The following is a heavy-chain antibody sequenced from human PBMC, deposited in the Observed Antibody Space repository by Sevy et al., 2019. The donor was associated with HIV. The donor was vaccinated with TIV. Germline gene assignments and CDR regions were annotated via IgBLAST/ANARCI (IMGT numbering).Heavy chain of an antibody. V-gene: IGHV3-23*01. CDR1: GFTFSNYA. CDR2: ISGRDTDT. Sequence: GGSLRLSCAVSGFTFSNYAMSWVRQAPGKGLEWVSAISGRDTDTFYAVSVKGRFTISRDNSKNTLYLQMNSLRAEDTALYYCAKDTIVVVGEALDVWGRGTMVTVSS. CDR3: AKDTIVVVGEALDV. J-gene: IGHJ3*01. D-gene: IGHD3-22*01.